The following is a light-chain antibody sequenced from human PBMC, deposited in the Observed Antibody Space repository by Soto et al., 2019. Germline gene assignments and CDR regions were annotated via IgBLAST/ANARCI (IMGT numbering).Light chain of an antibody. V-gene: IGKV3-20*01. J-gene: IGKJ2*01. Sequence: ETVLTQSPGTVSLSPGERATLSCRTSQSVNSNYLAWYQQKPGQAPRLLIYGVFNRATGIPDRFSGSGSGTDFTLTIMGLEPEDSAVYYCQHYGGSPRTFGQGTKLEIK. CDR2: GVF. CDR1: QSVNSNY. CDR3: QHYGGSPRT.